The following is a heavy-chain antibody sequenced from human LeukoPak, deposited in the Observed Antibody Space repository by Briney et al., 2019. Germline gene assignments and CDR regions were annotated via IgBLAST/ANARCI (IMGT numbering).Heavy chain of an antibody. Sequence: ASVKVSCKASGYTFTGYYMHWIRQAPGQGLEWMGWINPNSGDTIHAQRFQGRVTMTRDTSISTAHMELSRLRSDDTAVYYCARDHGYSGYLDAFDVWGQGTMVTVSS. J-gene: IGHJ3*01. CDR3: ARDHGYSGYLDAFDV. CDR2: INPNSGDT. V-gene: IGHV1-2*02. CDR1: GYTFTGYY. D-gene: IGHD5-12*01.